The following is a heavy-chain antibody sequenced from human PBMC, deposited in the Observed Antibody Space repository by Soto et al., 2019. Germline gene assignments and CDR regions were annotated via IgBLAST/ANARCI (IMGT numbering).Heavy chain of an antibody. CDR1: GFTFSSYW. CDR2: IKQDGSEK. CDR3: ARQEGCSSTSCYAPSWLLPLRYYDGMDV. D-gene: IGHD2-2*01. J-gene: IGHJ6*02. Sequence: EVQLVESGGGLVQPGGSLRLSCAASGFTFSSYWMSWVRQAPGKGLEWVANIKQDGSEKYYVDSVKGRFTISRDNAKNSLYLQMNSLRAEDTAVYYCARQEGCSSTSCYAPSWLLPLRYYDGMDVWGQGTTVTGSS. V-gene: IGHV3-7*01.